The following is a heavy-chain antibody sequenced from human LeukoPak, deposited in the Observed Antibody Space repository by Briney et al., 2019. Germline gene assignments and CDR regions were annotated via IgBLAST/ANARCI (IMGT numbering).Heavy chain of an antibody. J-gene: IGHJ6*02. CDR1: GFTFSSYA. CDR3: AKDRIQLRAPLDV. Sequence: PGGSLRLSCAASGFTFSSYAMHWVRQAPGKGLEWVAVISYDGSNKYYADSVKGRFTISRDNSKNTLYLQMNSLRAEDTAVYYCAKDRIQLRAPLDVWGQGTTVTVSS. CDR2: ISYDGSNK. D-gene: IGHD5-18*01. V-gene: IGHV3-30*04.